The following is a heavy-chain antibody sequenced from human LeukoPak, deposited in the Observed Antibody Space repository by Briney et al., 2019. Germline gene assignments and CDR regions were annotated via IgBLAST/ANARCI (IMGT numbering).Heavy chain of an antibody. D-gene: IGHD2-15*01. CDR2: IYYSGST. V-gene: IGHV4-39*01. CDR1: GGSNSSSSYY. J-gene: IGHJ6*03. CDR3: ARHGSSYYMDV. Sequence: SETLSLTCTVPGGSNSSSSYYWGWLRQPPGKGLEWIGSIYYSGSTYYNPSLKSRVTISVDTSKNQFSLKLSSVTAADTAVYYCARHGSSYYMDVWGKGTTVTVSS.